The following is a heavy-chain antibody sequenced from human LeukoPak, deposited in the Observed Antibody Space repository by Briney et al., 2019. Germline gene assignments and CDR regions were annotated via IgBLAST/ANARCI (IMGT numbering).Heavy chain of an antibody. D-gene: IGHD2-8*01. Sequence: SETLSLTCTVSGVSISSYYWSWTRQPPGKGLKWIGYIYYSGSTNYNPSLKSRVTISVDTSKNQFSLKLSSVTAADTAVYYCARDQSQNGRFDYWGQGTLVTVSS. CDR1: GVSISSYY. CDR2: IYYSGST. CDR3: ARDQSQNGRFDY. V-gene: IGHV4-59*01. J-gene: IGHJ4*02.